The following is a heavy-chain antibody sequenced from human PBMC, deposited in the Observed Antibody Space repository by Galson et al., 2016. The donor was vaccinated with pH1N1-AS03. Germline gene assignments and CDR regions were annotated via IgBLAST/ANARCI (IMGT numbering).Heavy chain of an antibody. D-gene: IGHD2-2*01. V-gene: IGHV3-33*01. CDR1: GFTFSSYA. Sequence: SLRLSSAASGFTFSSYAIHWVRQTPGKGLEWVAVIWYDGSNKYYADSVKGRFTISRDNSKNTLYLQMSSLRAEDTAVYYCARSPGYQLLPPFDPWGQGTLVTVSS. J-gene: IGHJ5*02. CDR3: ARSPGYQLLPPFDP. CDR2: IWYDGSNK.